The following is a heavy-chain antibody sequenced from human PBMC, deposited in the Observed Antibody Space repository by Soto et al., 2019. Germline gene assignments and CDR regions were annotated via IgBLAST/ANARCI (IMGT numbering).Heavy chain of an antibody. V-gene: IGHV1-69*01. CDR1: GGTFSSYA. J-gene: IGHJ6*02. D-gene: IGHD3-9*01. Sequence: QVQLVQSGAEVKKPGSSVKVSCKASGGTFSSYAISWVRQAPGQGLEWMGGIIPIFGTANYAQKFQGRVPITAGESTSTAYMELSSLRSEDTAVYYCARDLSSHYDILTGPYSVNYYYGMDVWGQGTTVTVSS. CDR2: IIPIFGTA. CDR3: ARDLSSHYDILTGPYSVNYYYGMDV.